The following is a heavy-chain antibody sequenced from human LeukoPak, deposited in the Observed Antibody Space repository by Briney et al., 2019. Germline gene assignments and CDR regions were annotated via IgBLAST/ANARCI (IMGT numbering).Heavy chain of an antibody. CDR1: GGSLSSGSYS. V-gene: IGHV4-61*01. CDR2: ISYSGST. J-gene: IGHJ3*02. Sequence: SETLSLTCTVSGGSLSSGSYSWSWIRQPPGKGLEWSWYISYSGSTTSNPSLKGRVIISVDTSKTQFSLKLSSVTAADTAVYYCARDDGGNSSAFDIWGQGTMVTVSS. CDR3: ARDDGGNSSAFDI. D-gene: IGHD4-23*01.